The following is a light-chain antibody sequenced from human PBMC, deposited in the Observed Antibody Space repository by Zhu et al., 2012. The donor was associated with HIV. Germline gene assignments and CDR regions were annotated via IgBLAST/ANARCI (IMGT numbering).Light chain of an antibody. CDR3: HQYDNSWT. Sequence: EIVLTQSPDTLSLSPGDRAALACRASQSVSSNYLIWYQQKPGQAPRPLIYGASDGASGVPDRFSGSGSGTDFTLTISRLEPEDFAVYYCHQYDNSWTFGQGTKVEIK. V-gene: IGKV3-20*01. CDR2: GAS. CDR1: QSVSSNY. J-gene: IGKJ1*01.